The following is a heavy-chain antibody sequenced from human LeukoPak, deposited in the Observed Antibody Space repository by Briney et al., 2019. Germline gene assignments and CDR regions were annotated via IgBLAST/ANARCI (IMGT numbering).Heavy chain of an antibody. Sequence: SETLSLTCTVSGGSISSYYWSWIRQPPGKGLEGIGYIYYSGSTNYNPSLKSRVTISVDTSKNQFSLKLSSVTAADTAVYYCARDLPGHDAFDIWGQGTMVTVSS. CDR2: IYYSGST. V-gene: IGHV4-59*01. CDR1: GGSISSYY. J-gene: IGHJ3*02. CDR3: ARDLPGHDAFDI.